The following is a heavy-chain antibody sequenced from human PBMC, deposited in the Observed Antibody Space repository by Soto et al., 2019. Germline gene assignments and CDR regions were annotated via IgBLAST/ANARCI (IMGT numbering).Heavy chain of an antibody. V-gene: IGHV4-59*08. Sequence: TSETLSLTCTVSGGSISSYYWSWIRQPPGKGLEWIGYIYYSGSTYYNPSLQSRVTISIDTSKKQFSLNLSSVTAADTAVYYCARVQGGRVDYWGQGILVTVSS. CDR2: IYYSGST. CDR3: ARVQGGRVDY. D-gene: IGHD3-16*01. CDR1: GGSISSYY. J-gene: IGHJ4*02.